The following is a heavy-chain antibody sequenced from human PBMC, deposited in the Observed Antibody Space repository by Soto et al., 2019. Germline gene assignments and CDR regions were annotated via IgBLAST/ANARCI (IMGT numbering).Heavy chain of an antibody. D-gene: IGHD3-16*02. CDR2: NNYSGST. CDR3: ARGGKYVWGSYRQGFDY. Sequence: QVQLQESGPGLVKPSETLSLTCTVSGGSVSSGSYYWSWIRQPPGKGLEWIGYNNYSGSTNYNPSLRGRVPISVDTSKNQFSLKLSSVTAADTAVYYCARGGKYVWGSYRQGFDYWGQGTLVTVSS. CDR1: GGSVSSGSYY. V-gene: IGHV4-61*01. J-gene: IGHJ4*02.